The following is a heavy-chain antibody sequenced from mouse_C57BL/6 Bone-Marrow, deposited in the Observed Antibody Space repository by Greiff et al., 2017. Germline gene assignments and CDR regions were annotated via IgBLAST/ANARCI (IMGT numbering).Heavy chain of an antibody. J-gene: IGHJ3*01. V-gene: IGHV2-4*01. Sequence: VQLQESGPGLVQPSQSLSITCTVSGFSLPSYGVHWVRQPPGKGLEGLGVIWSGGSTDYNAAFISRLSISKDNSKSQVFFKMNSLQADDTAIYYCAKGDSNYAWFAYWGQGTLVTVSA. CDR3: AKGDSNYAWFAY. CDR2: IWSGGST. CDR1: GFSLPSYG. D-gene: IGHD2-5*01.